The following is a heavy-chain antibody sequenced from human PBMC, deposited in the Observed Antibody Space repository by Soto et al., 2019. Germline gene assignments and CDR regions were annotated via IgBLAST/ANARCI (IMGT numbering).Heavy chain of an antibody. J-gene: IGHJ4*02. CDR1: GGSISSGDYY. D-gene: IGHD1-26*01. V-gene: IGHV4-30-4*01. CDR2: IYYSGST. CDR3: ARVGIVGATNQFDY. Sequence: SETLSLTCTVSGGSISSGDYYWSWIRQPPGKGLEWIGYIYYSGSTYYNPSLKSRVTISVDTSKNQFSLKLSSVTAADTAVYYCARVGIVGATNQFDYWGQGTLVTVSS.